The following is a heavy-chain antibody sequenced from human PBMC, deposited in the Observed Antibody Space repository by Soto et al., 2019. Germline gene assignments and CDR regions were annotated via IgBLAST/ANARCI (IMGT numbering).Heavy chain of an antibody. CDR3: AREKFSNYFDP. V-gene: IGHV1-69*01. J-gene: IGHJ5*02. CDR1: GGIFNSYG. CDR2: IIPTFGSP. Sequence: QVHLVQSGAEVKKSGSSVKVSCKNSGGIFNSYGLSWVRQAPGQGPEWMGQIIPTFGSPKYAQKFQGRVTLTADESTNTAYMELRSLTSEDTAIYYCAREKFSNYFDPWGQGTQVTVSS.